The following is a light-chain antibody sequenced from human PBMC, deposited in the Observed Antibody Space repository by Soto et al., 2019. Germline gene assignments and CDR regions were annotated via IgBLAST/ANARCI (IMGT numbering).Light chain of an antibody. J-gene: IGKJ4*01. CDR1: QSVSNF. Sequence: EIVLTQSPATLSLSPGERATLSCRASQSVSNFLAWYQQKPGQAPRLLIYDASTRATGIPARFSGSGSGTYFALTISSLEPEDFAVYYCQQRRTWPPLTFGGGTKVEIK. CDR2: DAS. CDR3: QQRRTWPPLT. V-gene: IGKV3-11*01.